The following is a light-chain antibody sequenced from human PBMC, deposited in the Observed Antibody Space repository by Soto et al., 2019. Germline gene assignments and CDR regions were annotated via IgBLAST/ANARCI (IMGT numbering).Light chain of an antibody. CDR1: QGVSRY. Sequence: DIQMTQSPSSLSASVGDGVTITCRARQGVSRYLNWYQQKPGKAPKLLIYGASTLQSGVPSRFRGSGSGTDFTLTISSLEPEDFATYYCQQSYSTPLTLGGGTKVEIK. CDR2: GAS. CDR3: QQSYSTPLT. J-gene: IGKJ4*01. V-gene: IGKV1-39*01.